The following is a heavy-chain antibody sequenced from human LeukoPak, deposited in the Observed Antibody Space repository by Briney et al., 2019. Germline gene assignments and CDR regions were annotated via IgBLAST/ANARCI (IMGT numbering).Heavy chain of an antibody. D-gene: IGHD3-22*01. CDR2: VDGGGGGT. CDR1: GFTLSSYA. Sequence: SGGSLRLSCAASGFTLSSYAMTWVRQAPGRGLEWVSSVDGGGGGTYYADSVKGRFTISRDNSKNTLYVQVNSLGTEDTAAYYCAKGSYYDSSGSFYFDYWGQGTLVTVSS. CDR3: AKGSYYDSSGSFYFDY. J-gene: IGHJ4*02. V-gene: IGHV3-23*01.